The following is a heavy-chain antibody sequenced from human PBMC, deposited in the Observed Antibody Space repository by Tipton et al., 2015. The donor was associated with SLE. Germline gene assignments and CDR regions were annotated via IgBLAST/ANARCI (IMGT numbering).Heavy chain of an antibody. CDR3: AKKPLEGLLSLLGAFDI. Sequence: SLRLSCAASGFTFSSYGMHWVRQAPGKGLEWVAFIRYDGSNKYYADSVKGRFTTSRDNSKNTLYLQMNSLGAEDTAVYYCAKKPLEGLLSLLGAFDIWGQGTMVTVSS. D-gene: IGHD1-26*01. J-gene: IGHJ3*02. V-gene: IGHV3-30*02. CDR2: IRYDGSNK. CDR1: GFTFSSYG.